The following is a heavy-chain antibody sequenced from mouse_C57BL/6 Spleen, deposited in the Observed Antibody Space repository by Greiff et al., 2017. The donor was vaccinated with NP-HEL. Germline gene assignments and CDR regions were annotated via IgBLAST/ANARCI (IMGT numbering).Heavy chain of an antibody. CDR2: ISDGGSYT. D-gene: IGHD1-1*01. CDR1: GFTFSSYA. V-gene: IGHV5-4*01. J-gene: IGHJ4*01. CDR3: AREDYGSVYAMDY. Sequence: EVNLVESGGGLVKPGGSLKLSCAASGFTFSSYAMSWVRQTPEKRLAWVATISDGGSYTYYPDNVKGRFTISRDNAKNNLYLQMSHLKSEDTAMYYCAREDYGSVYAMDYWGQGTSVTVSS.